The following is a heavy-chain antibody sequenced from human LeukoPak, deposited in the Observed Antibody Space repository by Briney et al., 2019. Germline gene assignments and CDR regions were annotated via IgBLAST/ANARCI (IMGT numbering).Heavy chain of an antibody. D-gene: IGHD3-22*01. Sequence: ETLSLTCTVSGGSISSYYMSWVRQAPGKGLEWVSVIYSGGNTYYADSVKGRFTISRDNSKNTLYLQMNSLRAEDTAVYYCARAVSSGYDPFDYWGQGTLVTVSS. J-gene: IGHJ4*02. CDR3: ARAVSSGYDPFDY. CDR1: GGSISSYY. V-gene: IGHV3-53*01. CDR2: IYSGGNT.